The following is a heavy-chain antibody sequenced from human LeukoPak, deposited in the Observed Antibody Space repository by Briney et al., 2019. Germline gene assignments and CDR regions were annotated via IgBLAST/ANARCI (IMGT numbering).Heavy chain of an antibody. CDR2: MNPDGSGK. J-gene: IGHJ4*02. CDR1: GFTFSNSW. Sequence: GGSLRLSCVTSGFTFSNSWMTWVRQAPGKGLEWVANMNPDGSGKYYVDSVKGRFIVSRDNAKNSVYLQMDSLRGEDTAVYFCAKGWHIAVAGPEYYFDYWGQGTLVTVSS. V-gene: IGHV3-7*03. CDR3: AKGWHIAVAGPEYYFDY. D-gene: IGHD6-19*01.